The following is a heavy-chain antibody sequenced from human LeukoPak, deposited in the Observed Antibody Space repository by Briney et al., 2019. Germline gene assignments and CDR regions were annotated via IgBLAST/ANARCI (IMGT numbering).Heavy chain of an antibody. CDR3: VRSSRICGNTRCYADWFDP. J-gene: IGHJ5*02. Sequence: GESLKISCKGSGYSFSSYWIGGARQMPGKGLEWMGIIYPGDSDTRYRPSFQGQVTISADKSISTACLQWRSLKASGTAMYYCVRSSRICGNTRCYADWFDPWGQGNLVTVSS. V-gene: IGHV5-51*01. CDR2: IYPGDSDT. CDR1: GYSFSSYW. D-gene: IGHD2-2*01.